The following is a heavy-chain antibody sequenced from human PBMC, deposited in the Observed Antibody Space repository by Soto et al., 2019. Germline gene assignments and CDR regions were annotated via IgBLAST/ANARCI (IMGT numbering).Heavy chain of an antibody. Sequence: ASVKVSCKVSGYTLIELSMHWVRQAPGKGLEWMGGFDPEDGETIYAQKFQGRVTMTEDTSTDTAYMELSSLRSEDTAVYYCATSIKFYYYYGMDVWGQGTTVTVSS. CDR2: FDPEDGET. D-gene: IGHD3-10*01. J-gene: IGHJ6*02. CDR3: ATSIKFYYYYGMDV. V-gene: IGHV1-24*01. CDR1: GYTLIELS.